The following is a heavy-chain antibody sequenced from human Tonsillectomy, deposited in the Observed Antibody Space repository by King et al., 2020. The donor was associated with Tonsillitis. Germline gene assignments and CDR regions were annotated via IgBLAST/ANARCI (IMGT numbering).Heavy chain of an antibody. CDR1: GFTFSSYE. J-gene: IGHJ4*02. V-gene: IGHV3-48*03. CDR3: ASTHDHGDYIPYSCFDY. Sequence: VQLVESGGGLVQPGGSLRLSCAASGFTFSSYEINWVRQAPGKGLEWVSYISSSGNTIYYADSVKGRFTISRDNAKNSLYLQMNSLRAEDTAVYYCASTHDHGDYIPYSCFDYWGQGTLVTVSS. CDR2: ISSSGNTI. D-gene: IGHD4-17*01.